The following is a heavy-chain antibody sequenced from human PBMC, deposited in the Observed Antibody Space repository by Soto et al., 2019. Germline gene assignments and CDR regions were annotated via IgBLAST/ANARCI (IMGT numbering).Heavy chain of an antibody. J-gene: IGHJ4*02. CDR1: GYTFTSYD. D-gene: IGHD1-26*01. V-gene: IGHV1-8*01. CDR2: MNPNSGNT. CDR3: ARGIREESGSYYYFDY. Sequence: ASVKVSCKASGYTFTSYDINWVRQATGQGLEWMGWMNPNSGNTGYAQKFQGRVTMTRNTSISTAYMELSSLRSEDTAVYYCARGIREESGSYYYFDYWGQGTLVTVSS.